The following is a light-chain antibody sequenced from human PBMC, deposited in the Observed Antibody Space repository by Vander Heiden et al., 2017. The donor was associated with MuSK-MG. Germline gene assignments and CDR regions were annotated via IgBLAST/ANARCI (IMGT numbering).Light chain of an antibody. J-gene: IGKJ1*01. CDR3: QQEYNTPRT. V-gene: IGKV4-1*01. Sequence: DIVMTQSPDSLAVSLGERATINCKSSQSVLSSFDNKNFVAWYQHKVGQPPKLLISWASTRVFGVPDRFSGSGSRTDFTLTISSLHAEDLAVYYSQQEYNTPRTFGQGTKVEI. CDR2: WAS. CDR1: QSVLSSFDNKNF.